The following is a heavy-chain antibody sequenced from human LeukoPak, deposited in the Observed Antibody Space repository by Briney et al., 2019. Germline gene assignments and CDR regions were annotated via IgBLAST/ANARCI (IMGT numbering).Heavy chain of an antibody. D-gene: IGHD3-22*01. Sequence: ASVKVSCKASGYTFTSYDINWVRQATGQGLEWMGWMNPNSGNTGYAQKFQGRVTITRNTSISTAYMELSSLRSEDTAVYYCAKGGYKYDSSGHNYLDYWGQGTLVTVSS. V-gene: IGHV1-8*03. J-gene: IGHJ4*02. CDR1: GYTFTSYD. CDR2: MNPNSGNT. CDR3: AKGGYKYDSSGHNYLDY.